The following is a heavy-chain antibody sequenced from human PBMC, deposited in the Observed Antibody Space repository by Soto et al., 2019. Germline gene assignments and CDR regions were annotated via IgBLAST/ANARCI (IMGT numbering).Heavy chain of an antibody. CDR1: GFTVGGNY. J-gene: IGHJ6*03. CDR3: ARAAWGLWWGYMGV. D-gene: IGHD5-18*01. Sequence: QLVESGGGLVQPGGSLRLSCEASGFTVGGNYMSWVRQAPGKGLECVSVLYSDGTTYYADSVRGRFTISRHNSENMLYLQMNALSADDTGVYYCARAAWGLWWGYMGVWGKGTTVTVSS. CDR2: LYSDGTT. V-gene: IGHV3-53*04.